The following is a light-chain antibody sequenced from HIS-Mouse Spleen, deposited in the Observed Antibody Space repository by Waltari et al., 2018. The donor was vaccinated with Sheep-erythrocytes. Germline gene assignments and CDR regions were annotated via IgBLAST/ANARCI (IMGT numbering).Light chain of an antibody. CDR3: CSYAGSYNHV. J-gene: IGLJ1*01. Sequence: QSALTQPRSVSGSPGQSVTISCTGTSSDVGGYNYVSWYQQHPGKAPKRMIYDVSTRPSGLPCRFSGSKSGNTASLTISGLQAEDEADYYCCSYAGSYNHVFATGTKVTVL. V-gene: IGLV2-11*01. CDR1: SSDVGGYNY. CDR2: DVS.